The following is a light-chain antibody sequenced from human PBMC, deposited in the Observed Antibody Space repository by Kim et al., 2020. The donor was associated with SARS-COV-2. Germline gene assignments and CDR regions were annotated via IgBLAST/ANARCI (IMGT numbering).Light chain of an antibody. J-gene: IGLJ2*01. CDR3: TSRDSNDNEV. CDR1: SLRSYY. CDR2: GKN. V-gene: IGLV3-19*01. Sequence: SSELTQDPAVSVALGQTVRITCQGDSLRSYYATWYQQKPGQAPILVIYGKNNRPSGIPDRFSGSSSGNTASLTITGTQAGDEADYYCTSRDSNDNEVFG.